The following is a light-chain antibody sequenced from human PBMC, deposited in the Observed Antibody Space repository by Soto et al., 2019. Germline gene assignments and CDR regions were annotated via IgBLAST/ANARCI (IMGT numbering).Light chain of an antibody. Sequence: QSVLTQPPSASGSPGQSVIISCAGSSSDIGAYDYVSWFQQHPGKAPKLLIYSDDQRPSGVPDRFSGSKSGTSASLAISGLQSEDEADYICAAWNDNLNGPSYVFGTGTKVTVL. J-gene: IGLJ1*01. CDR2: SDD. CDR1: SSDIGAYDY. V-gene: IGLV1-44*01. CDR3: AAWNDNLNGPSYV.